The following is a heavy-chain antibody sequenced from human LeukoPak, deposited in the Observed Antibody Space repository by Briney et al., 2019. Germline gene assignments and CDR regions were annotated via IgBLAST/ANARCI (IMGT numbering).Heavy chain of an antibody. V-gene: IGHV1-8*01. D-gene: IGHD3-10*01. CDR2: MNPNSGNT. Sequence: GASVKVSCKASGYTFTSYDINWVRQATGQGLEWMGWMNPNSGNTGYAQKFQGRVTMTRNTSISTAYMELSSLRSEDTAVYYCARGRGYYYGSGSYYLKANWFDPWGQGTLVTVSS. CDR3: ARGRGYYYGSGSYYLKANWFDP. J-gene: IGHJ5*02. CDR1: GYTFTSYD.